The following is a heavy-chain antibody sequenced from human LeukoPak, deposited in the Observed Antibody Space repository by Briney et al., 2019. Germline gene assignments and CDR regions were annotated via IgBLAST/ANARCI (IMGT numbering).Heavy chain of an antibody. CDR1: GFTFSSYG. D-gene: IGHD3-22*01. J-gene: IGHJ4*02. CDR3: ATVYDSSGYHPFDY. Sequence: GGSLRLSCAASGFTFSSYGMHWVRQAPGKGLEWVAVIWYDGSNKYYADSVKGRFTISRDNSKNTLYLQMNSLRAEDTAVYYCATVYDSSGYHPFDYWGQGTLVTVSS. V-gene: IGHV3-33*01. CDR2: IWYDGSNK.